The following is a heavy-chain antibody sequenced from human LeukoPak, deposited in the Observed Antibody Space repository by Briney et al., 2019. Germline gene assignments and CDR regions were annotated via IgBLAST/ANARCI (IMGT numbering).Heavy chain of an antibody. V-gene: IGHV3-30*04. CDR1: GFTFSSYA. J-gene: IGHJ3*02. CDR2: ISSDGSNK. D-gene: IGHD5-18*01. Sequence: GGSLRLSCAASGFTFSSYAMHWVRQAPGKGLEWVAVISSDGSNKYYADSVKGRFTISRDNAKNTLYLQMNSLRAEDTAVYYCARENRYSYALDAFDIWGQGTMVTVSS. CDR3: ARENRYSYALDAFDI.